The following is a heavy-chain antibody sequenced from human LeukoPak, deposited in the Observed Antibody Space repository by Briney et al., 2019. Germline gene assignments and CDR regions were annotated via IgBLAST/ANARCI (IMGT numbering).Heavy chain of an antibody. CDR3: ARGYCSGGSCYSSDY. Sequence: SETLSLTCAASGGSISSYYWSWIRQPPGKGLEWSGCIYYSGSTNYNPSLKSRVTISVDTSKNQFSLKLSSVTAADTAVYYCARGYCSGGSCYSSDYWGQGTLVTVSS. CDR2: IYYSGST. V-gene: IGHV4-59*01. D-gene: IGHD2-15*01. CDR1: GGSISSYY. J-gene: IGHJ4*02.